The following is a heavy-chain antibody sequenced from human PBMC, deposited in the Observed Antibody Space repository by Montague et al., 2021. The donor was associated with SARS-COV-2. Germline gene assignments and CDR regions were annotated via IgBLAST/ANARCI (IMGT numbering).Heavy chain of an antibody. CDR1: GFSLSTTGVG. Sequence: PALVKPTQTLTLTCTFSGFSLSTTGVGVGWIRQPPGKALERLALIYWDDDKRYSPSLKSRLTITKDTSKNQVVLTMTDMDPIDTATYYCARSYGDYRDSYFDYWGQGTLVTVSS. J-gene: IGHJ4*02. CDR3: ARSYGDYRDSYFDY. V-gene: IGHV2-5*02. CDR2: IYWDDDK. D-gene: IGHD4-17*01.